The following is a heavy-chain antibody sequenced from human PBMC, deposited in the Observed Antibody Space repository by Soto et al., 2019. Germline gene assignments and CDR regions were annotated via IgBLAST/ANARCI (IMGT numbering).Heavy chain of an antibody. CDR1: GSSLSTRGTC. CDR2: IDWDDDK. V-gene: IGHV2-70*17. J-gene: IGHJ4*02. D-gene: IGHD6-13*01. CDR3: ARPRPGGSTTWSDFDY. Sequence: SGPTLVNPTQTLALTCTFSGSSLSTRGTCVSWIRQPPGKALEWLARIDWDDDKFYSTSLKTRPTISKDTSKNQVVLIMPNMDPVDTAMYYCARPRPGGSTTWSDFDYWGQGILVTVSS.